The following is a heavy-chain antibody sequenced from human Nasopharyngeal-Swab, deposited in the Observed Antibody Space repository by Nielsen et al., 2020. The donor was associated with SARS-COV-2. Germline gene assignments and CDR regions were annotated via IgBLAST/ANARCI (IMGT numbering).Heavy chain of an antibody. CDR2: ISDYNGNT. CDR1: GYTFTSNG. J-gene: IGHJ3*02. CDR3: ARVMKYYGSGSNRAYDI. Sequence: ASVKVSCKAPGYTFTSNGISWVRQAPGQGLEWMGWISDYNGNTDYAQKLQGRVTMTTDTSTSTAYMELRSLRSDDTAVYYCARVMKYYGSGSNRAYDIWGQGTMVTVSS. V-gene: IGHV1-18*01. D-gene: IGHD3-10*01.